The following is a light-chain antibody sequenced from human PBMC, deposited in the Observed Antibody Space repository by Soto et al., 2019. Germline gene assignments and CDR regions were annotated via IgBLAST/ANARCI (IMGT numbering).Light chain of an antibody. V-gene: IGLV2-23*02. CDR1: SSDVGSYKL. Sequence: QSALTQPASVSGSPGQSITISCTGTSSDVGSYKLVSWYQQHPGKAPKLIIYEVSKRPSGVSNRFSASESGNTASLTISGLQAEDEADYYCCSYAGSSNFVIFGGGTKLTVL. CDR2: EVS. J-gene: IGLJ2*01. CDR3: CSYAGSSNFVI.